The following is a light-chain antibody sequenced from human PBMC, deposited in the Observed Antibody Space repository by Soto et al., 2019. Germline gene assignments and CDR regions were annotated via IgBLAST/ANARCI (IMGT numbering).Light chain of an antibody. V-gene: IGKV3-11*01. CDR1: QTVTNH. CDR2: DAS. J-gene: IGKJ4*01. Sequence: EIVLTQSPATLSLSPGGRATLSCRASQTVTNHLAWYQQKAGQAPRLLIFDASTRASGIPPRFSGSGSGTDFTLTISRVDPDDFAVYYCQQRMNWPLTFGGGTRWIS. CDR3: QQRMNWPLT.